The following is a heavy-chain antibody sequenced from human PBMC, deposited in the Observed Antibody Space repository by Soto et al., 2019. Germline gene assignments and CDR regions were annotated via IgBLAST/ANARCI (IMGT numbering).Heavy chain of an antibody. CDR2: INNDGSYT. CDR3: ASLYHGSGILGVRGNYYAMGV. CDR1: GFTFTNYW. J-gene: IGHJ6*02. V-gene: IGHV3-74*01. D-gene: IGHD3-10*01. Sequence: GGSLRLSCAASGFTFTNYWMHWVRQAPGKGLEWVSRINNDGSYTTYADSVKGRFTISRDNAKNTLYLQMSSLRAEDTAVYYCASLYHGSGILGVRGNYYAMGVWGQGTTVTVSS.